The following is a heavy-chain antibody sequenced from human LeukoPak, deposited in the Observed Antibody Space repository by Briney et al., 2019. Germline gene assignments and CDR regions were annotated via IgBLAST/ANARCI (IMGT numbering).Heavy chain of an antibody. V-gene: IGHV3-9*01. CDR1: GFTFDDYA. Sequence: PGRSLRLSCAASGFTFDDYAMHWVRHALGRGLEWVSGISWNSGSIGYADSVKGRFTISRDNAKNSLYLQMNSLRAEDTALYYCAKDILRESYALDYWGQGTLVTVSS. CDR3: AKDILRESYALDY. CDR2: ISWNSGSI. J-gene: IGHJ4*02. D-gene: IGHD2-2*01.